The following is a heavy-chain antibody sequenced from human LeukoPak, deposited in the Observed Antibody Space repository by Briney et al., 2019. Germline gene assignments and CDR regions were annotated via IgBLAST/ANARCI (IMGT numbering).Heavy chain of an antibody. Sequence: GGSLSLSCAASGFTFSSYAMSWVRQAPGKGLEWVSAISGSGGSTYYADSVKGRFTISRDNSKNTLYLQMNSLRAEDTAVYYCAPDVGSHAGYFDYWGQGTLVTVSS. J-gene: IGHJ4*02. D-gene: IGHD1-26*01. CDR2: ISGSGGST. V-gene: IGHV3-23*01. CDR1: GFTFSSYA. CDR3: APDVGSHAGYFDY.